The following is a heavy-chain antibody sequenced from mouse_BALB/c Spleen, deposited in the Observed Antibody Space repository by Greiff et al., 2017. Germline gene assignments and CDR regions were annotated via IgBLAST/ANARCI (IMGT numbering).Heavy chain of an antibody. J-gene: IGHJ1*01. V-gene: IGHV1-31*01. CDR3: ARNYGNSNWYFDV. D-gene: IGHD2-1*01. CDR1: GYSFTGYY. Sequence: VQLQQSGPELVKPGASVKISCKASGYSFTGYYMHWVKQSHVKSLEWIGRINPYNGATSYNQNFKDKASLTVDKSSSTAYMELHSLTSEDSAVYYCARNYGNSNWYFDVWGAGTTVTVSS. CDR2: INPYNGAT.